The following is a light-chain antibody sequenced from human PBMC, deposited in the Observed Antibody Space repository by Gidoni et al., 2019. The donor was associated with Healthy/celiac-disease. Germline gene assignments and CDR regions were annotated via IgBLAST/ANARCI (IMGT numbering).Light chain of an antibody. CDR1: KLGNKY. Sequence: SYELIQPPSVSVSPGQTASITCSGDKLGNKYACWYQQKPGQSPVLVIYQDNKRPSGIPERFSGSNSGNTATLTISGTQAMDEADYYCQAWDTSTVVFGGGTTLTVL. J-gene: IGLJ2*01. CDR3: QAWDTSTVV. CDR2: QDN. V-gene: IGLV3-1*01.